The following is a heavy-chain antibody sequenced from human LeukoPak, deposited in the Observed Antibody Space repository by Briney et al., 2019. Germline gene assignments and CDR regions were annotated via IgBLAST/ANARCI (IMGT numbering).Heavy chain of an antibody. CDR2: IGGVSESF. CDR1: GFIFSNYA. Sequence: GGSLRLSCAASGFIFSNYAMTWVRQAPGKGLEWVSIIGGVSESFYYADSVKGRFTVSRDNSKDTLYLQIDSLRDEDTAVYYCARRWLGDPYGMDVWGQGTTVSVSS. D-gene: IGHD3-10*01. J-gene: IGHJ6*02. V-gene: IGHV3-23*01. CDR3: ARRWLGDPYGMDV.